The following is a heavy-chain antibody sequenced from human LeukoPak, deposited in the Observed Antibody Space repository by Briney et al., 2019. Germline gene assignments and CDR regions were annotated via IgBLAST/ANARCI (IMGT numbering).Heavy chain of an antibody. V-gene: IGHV3-48*03. CDR1: GFTFSSYE. CDR3: ARHFDLAGYD. J-gene: IGHJ4*02. D-gene: IGHD3-9*01. Sequence: GGSLRLSCAASGFTFSSYEMNWVRQAPGKGLEWVSYISSSGSTIYYADSVKGRFTISRDNAKNSLYLQMNSLRAEDTAVYYCARHFDLAGYDWGQGTLVTVSS. CDR2: ISSSGSTI.